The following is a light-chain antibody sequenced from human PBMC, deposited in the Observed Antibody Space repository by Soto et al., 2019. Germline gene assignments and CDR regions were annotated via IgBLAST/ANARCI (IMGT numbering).Light chain of an antibody. Sequence: QSVLTQPPSVSGAPGQRVTISCTGSSSNIGAGYDVHWYQQLPGTAPKLLIYGNNNRPSGVPDRFSGSKSGTSASLAITGLQTEDEADDYCQSYDSSRSGSKVFGTGTKLTVL. J-gene: IGLJ1*01. CDR3: QSYDSSRSGSKV. CDR1: SSNIGAGYD. V-gene: IGLV1-40*01. CDR2: GNN.